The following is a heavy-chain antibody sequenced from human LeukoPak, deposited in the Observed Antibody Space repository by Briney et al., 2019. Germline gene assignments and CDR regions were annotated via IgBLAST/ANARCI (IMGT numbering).Heavy chain of an antibody. D-gene: IGHD3-10*01. CDR1: GGSISSSTSGWGWY. CDR3: ARHHPDLYGSGSYLGPDY. CDR2: IYYSGST. J-gene: IGHJ4*02. V-gene: IGHV4-39*01. Sequence: SETLSLTCTVSGGSISSSTSGWGWYWGWIRQPPGKGLEWIGSIYYSGSTYYNPSLKGRVTISVDTSKNQFSLKLSSVTAADTAVYYCARHHPDLYGSGSYLGPDYWGQGTLVTVSS.